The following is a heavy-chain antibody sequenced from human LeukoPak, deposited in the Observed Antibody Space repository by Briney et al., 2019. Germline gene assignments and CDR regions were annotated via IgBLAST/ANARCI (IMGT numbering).Heavy chain of an antibody. V-gene: IGHV3-7*01. CDR3: ARGPRQPYIAADLNY. CDR1: GFTFSSYW. CDR2: IKQDGSEK. Sequence: GGSLRLSCAASGFTFSSYWMSWVRQAPGKGLEWVANIKQDGSEKYYVDSVKGRFTISRDNAKNSLYLQMNSLRAEDTAVYYCARGPRQPYIAADLNYWGQGTLVTVSS. J-gene: IGHJ4*02. D-gene: IGHD6-13*01.